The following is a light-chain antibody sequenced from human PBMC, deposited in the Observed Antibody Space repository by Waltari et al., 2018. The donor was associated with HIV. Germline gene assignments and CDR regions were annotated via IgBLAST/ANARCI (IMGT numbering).Light chain of an antibody. CDR3: VLYMGSDIGV. V-gene: IGLV8-61*01. CDR2: STN. J-gene: IGLJ3*02. CDR1: SGSVSPSYY. Sequence: QTVVTQEPSFSVSPGGTVTLTCGLSSGSVSPSYYPSWYQQTPGQAPRTLIYSTNTRSSGVPDRFSGSILGNKAALTITGAQADDESDYYCVLYMGSDIGVFGGGTKLTVL.